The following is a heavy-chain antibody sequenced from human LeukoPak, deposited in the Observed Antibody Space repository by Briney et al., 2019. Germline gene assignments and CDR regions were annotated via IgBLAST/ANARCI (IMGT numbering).Heavy chain of an antibody. V-gene: IGHV3-23*01. CDR1: GFTFNSYA. CDR2: ISVTGSST. CDR3: AKTLRSGDWYFDY. D-gene: IGHD2-21*02. Sequence: GGSLRLSCVPSGFTFNSYAMSWVRQAPGQGLEWVSTISVTGSSTYYADSVKGRFTTSRGNSKNTLYLQMNGLRVEDTAVYYCAKTLRSGDWYFDYWGQGTLVTVSS. J-gene: IGHJ4*02.